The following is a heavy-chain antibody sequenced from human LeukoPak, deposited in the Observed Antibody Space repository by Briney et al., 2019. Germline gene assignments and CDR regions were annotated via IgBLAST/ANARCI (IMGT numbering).Heavy chain of an antibody. Sequence: SETLSLTCTVSGGSISSSSYYWGWIRQPPGKGLEWIGSIYYSGSTYYNPSLKSRVTISVDTSKNQFSLKLSSVTAADTAVYYCASLLRYFDWSRPGDYWGQGTLVTVPS. CDR3: ASLLRYFDWSRPGDY. CDR2: IYYSGST. CDR1: GGSISSSSYY. D-gene: IGHD3-9*01. J-gene: IGHJ4*02. V-gene: IGHV4-39*01.